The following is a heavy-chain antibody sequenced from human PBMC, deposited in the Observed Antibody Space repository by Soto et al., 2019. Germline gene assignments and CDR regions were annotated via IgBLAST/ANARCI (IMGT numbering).Heavy chain of an antibody. V-gene: IGHV3-30*18. J-gene: IGHJ4*02. Sequence: QVQLVESGGGVVQPGRSLRLSCAAPGFTFSSYGMHWVRQAPGKGLEWVAVISYDGSNKYYADSVKGRFTISRDNSKHTMYLQMNSLRAEDTAVYYCAKDRGFVVVVAARPYYWGQGTLVTVSS. D-gene: IGHD2-15*01. CDR2: ISYDGSNK. CDR3: AKDRGFVVVVAARPYY. CDR1: GFTFSSYG.